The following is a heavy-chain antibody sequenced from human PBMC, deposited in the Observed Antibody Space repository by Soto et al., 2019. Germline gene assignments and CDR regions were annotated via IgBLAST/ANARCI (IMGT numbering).Heavy chain of an antibody. Sequence: GGSLRLSCAASGFTFSDYYMSWIRQAPGKGLEWVSYISSSGSTIYYADSVKGRFTISRDNAKNSLYLQMNSLRAEDTAVYYCARDFLSYYYYYMDVWGKGTTVTVSS. V-gene: IGHV3-11*01. CDR2: ISSSGSTI. J-gene: IGHJ6*03. CDR3: ARDFLSYYYYYMDV. CDR1: GFTFSDYY.